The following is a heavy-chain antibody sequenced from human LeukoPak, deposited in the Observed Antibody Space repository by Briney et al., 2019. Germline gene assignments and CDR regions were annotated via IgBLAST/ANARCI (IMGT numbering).Heavy chain of an antibody. CDR1: GFTFGKYW. V-gene: IGHV3-7*03. Sequence: GGSLRLSCVASGFTFGKYWMSWVRQAPGKGLEWVANIKLDGSEKYYVDSVKGRFTISRDNAKNSLYLQMNSLRAEDTAVYYCARTNWGSLFDYWGQGTLVTVSS. CDR3: ARTNWGSLFDY. CDR2: IKLDGSEK. D-gene: IGHD7-27*01. J-gene: IGHJ4*02.